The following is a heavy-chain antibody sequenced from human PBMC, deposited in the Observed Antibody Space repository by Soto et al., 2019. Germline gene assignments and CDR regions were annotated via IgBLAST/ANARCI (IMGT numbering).Heavy chain of an antibody. Sequence: SLNVSCKASGGTFSSYAISWVRQAPGQGLEWMGGIIPIFGTANYAQKFQGRVTITADKSTSTAYMELSSLRSEDTAVYYCARSPTQLWLPSLVNYFDYSGQGTLVTVSS. J-gene: IGHJ4*02. V-gene: IGHV1-69*06. CDR2: IIPIFGTA. D-gene: IGHD5-18*01. CDR1: GGTFSSYA. CDR3: ARSPTQLWLPSLVNYFDY.